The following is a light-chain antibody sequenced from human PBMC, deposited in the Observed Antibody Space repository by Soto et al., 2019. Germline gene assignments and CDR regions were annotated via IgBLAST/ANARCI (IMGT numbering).Light chain of an antibody. CDR1: SSNIGAGYD. J-gene: IGLJ2*01. CDR3: QSYDSSLSGYVV. Sequence: QSVLTQTPSVSGAPGQRVTISCTGSSSNIGAGYDVHWYQQLPGTAPKFLIYGNDNRPSGVPDRFSGSKSGTSASLAITGLQAEDEADYYCQSYDSSLSGYVVFGGGTKVTVL. CDR2: GND. V-gene: IGLV1-40*01.